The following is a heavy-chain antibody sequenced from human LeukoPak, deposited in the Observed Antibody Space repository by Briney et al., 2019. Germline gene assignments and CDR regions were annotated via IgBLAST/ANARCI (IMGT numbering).Heavy chain of an antibody. J-gene: IGHJ4*02. V-gene: IGHV3-74*01. CDR1: GFTFSSYW. D-gene: IGHD6-6*01. CDR2: INSDGSST. Sequence: GGSLRLSCAASGFTFSSYWMHWVRQLPGKGLVWVSRINSDGSSTSYADSVKGRFTISRDNAKNTLYLQMSSLRAEDTAVYYCARASRSSSWTDYFDYWGQGTLVTVSS. CDR3: ARASRSSSWTDYFDY.